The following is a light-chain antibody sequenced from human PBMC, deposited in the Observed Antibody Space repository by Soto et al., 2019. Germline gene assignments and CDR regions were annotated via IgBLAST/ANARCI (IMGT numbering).Light chain of an antibody. V-gene: IGLV2-14*01. J-gene: IGLJ1*01. Sequence: QSALTQPASVSGAPGQSITISCTGTISDVGGYNYVSWYQQHPGKAPKLMIYEVSNRPSGVSNRFSGSKSGNTASLTISGLQAEDEADYYCSSYTSSSIIHVFGNGTKVAVL. CDR1: ISDVGGYNY. CDR2: EVS. CDR3: SSYTSSSIIHV.